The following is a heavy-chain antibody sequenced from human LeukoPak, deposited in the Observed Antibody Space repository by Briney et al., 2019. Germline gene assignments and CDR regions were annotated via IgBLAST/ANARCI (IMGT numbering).Heavy chain of an antibody. Sequence: GGSLRLSCAACGFTFSSYDMHWVRQTTGKGLEWVSPIGAAGDTYYPGSVKGQFTISRENAKNSLFLQMNSLRAGDTAVYYCARSGYSSGFGPQGYYYYYMDVWGKGTTVTVSS. CDR1: GFTFSSYD. CDR2: IGAAGDT. D-gene: IGHD6-19*01. J-gene: IGHJ6*03. CDR3: ARSGYSSGFGPQGYYYYYMDV. V-gene: IGHV3-13*03.